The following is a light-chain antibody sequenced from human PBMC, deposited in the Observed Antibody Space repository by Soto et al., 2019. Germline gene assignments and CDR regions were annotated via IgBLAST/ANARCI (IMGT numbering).Light chain of an antibody. CDR2: KVS. CDR1: QSLVHGDGNTY. CDR3: MQATQFPGT. V-gene: IGKV2-24*01. Sequence: DIVLTQTPLSLSVTGGQPASISCISSQSLVHGDGNTYLSWLHQGPGQAPRLLIYKVSNRFSGVPDRFSGSGAGTHGHVEISRVVAEDVGVFVCMQATQFPGTFGQGTKLEI. J-gene: IGKJ2*01.